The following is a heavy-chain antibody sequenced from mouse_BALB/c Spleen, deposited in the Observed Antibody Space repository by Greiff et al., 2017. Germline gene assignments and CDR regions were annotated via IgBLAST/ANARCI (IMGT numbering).Heavy chain of an antibody. CDR1: GFSLTSYG. D-gene: IGHD1-2*01. Sequence: QVQLQQSGPGLVAPSQSLSITCTVSGFSLTSYGVHWVRQPPGKGLEWLGVIWAGGSTNYNSALMSRLSISKDNSKSQVFLKMNSLQTDDTAMYYCASSLLRPHYYAMDYWGQGTSVTVSS. J-gene: IGHJ4*01. V-gene: IGHV2-9*02. CDR3: ASSLLRPHYYAMDY. CDR2: IWAGGST.